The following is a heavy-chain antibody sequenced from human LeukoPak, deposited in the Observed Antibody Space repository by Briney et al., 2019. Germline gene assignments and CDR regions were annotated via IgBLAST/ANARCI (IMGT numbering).Heavy chain of an antibody. D-gene: IGHD3-3*01. J-gene: IGHJ4*02. Sequence: SQTLSLTCTVSGGSISSGSYYWSWIRQPAGKGLEWIGRIYTSGSTNYNPSLKSRVTISVDTSKNQFSPKLSSVTAADTAVYYCARATKITIFGVVIIGRYFDYWGQGTLVTVSS. V-gene: IGHV4-61*02. CDR2: IYTSGST. CDR1: GGSISSGSYY. CDR3: ARATKITIFGVVIIGRYFDY.